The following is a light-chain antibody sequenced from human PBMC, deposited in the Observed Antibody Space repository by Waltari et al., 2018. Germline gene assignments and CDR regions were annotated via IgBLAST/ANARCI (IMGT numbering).Light chain of an antibody. CDR1: ALPKQY. V-gene: IGLV3-25*03. J-gene: IGLJ1*01. CDR2: KDS. Sequence: SYELTQPPSVSVSPGQTARITCSGDALPKQYAYWYQQKPGQAPVLVIYKDSERPYGIPERFSGSSSGTTVTLTSSGVQAEDEADYYCQSADSSGTYPYVFGTGTKVTVL. CDR3: QSADSSGTYPYV.